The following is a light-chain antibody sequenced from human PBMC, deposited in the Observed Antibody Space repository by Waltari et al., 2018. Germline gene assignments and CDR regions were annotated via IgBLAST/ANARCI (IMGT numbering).Light chain of an antibody. CDR2: GAS. V-gene: IGKV1-39*01. J-gene: IGKJ2*01. CDR1: QTIRNY. Sequence: DIQMTQSPPSLSASVGDRVTITCRASQTIRNYLNWYHHKPGKAPNLLIYGASILQSGVPSRFSGSGSGTDFTLTISSVQPEDSGTYYCQRSFTTPFMYNFGQGTKLEIK. CDR3: QRSFTTPFMYN.